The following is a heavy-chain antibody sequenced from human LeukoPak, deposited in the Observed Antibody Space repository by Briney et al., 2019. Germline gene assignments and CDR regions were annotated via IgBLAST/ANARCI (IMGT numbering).Heavy chain of an antibody. Sequence: SQTLSLTCAVSGGSISSGGYSWSWIRQPPGKGLEWIGYIYHSGSTYYNPSLKSRVTISVDRSKNQFSLKLSSVTAADTAVYYCARGGYYYDSSGYYLLDYWGQGTLVTVSS. V-gene: IGHV4-30-2*01. CDR3: ARGGYYYDSSGYYLLDY. J-gene: IGHJ4*02. CDR2: IYHSGST. CDR1: GGSISSGGYS. D-gene: IGHD3-22*01.